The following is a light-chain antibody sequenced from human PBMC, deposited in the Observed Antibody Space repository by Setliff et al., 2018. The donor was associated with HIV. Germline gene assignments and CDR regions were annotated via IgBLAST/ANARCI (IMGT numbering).Light chain of an antibody. CDR1: SSDVGGYNY. CDR3: SSYTSSNTFYV. CDR2: DVS. V-gene: IGLV2-14*01. Sequence: QSALTQPASVSVSPGQSITISCTGTSSDVGGYNYVSWYQHHPGKAPKLMIYDVSNRPSGVSNRFSGSKSGNTASLTISGLQAEDEADYYCSSYTSSNTFYVFGTGTKVTVL. J-gene: IGLJ1*01.